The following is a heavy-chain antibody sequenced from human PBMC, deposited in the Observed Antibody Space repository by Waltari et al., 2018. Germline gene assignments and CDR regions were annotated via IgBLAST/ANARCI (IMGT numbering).Heavy chain of an antibody. Sequence: EVQLVESGGGLVQPGGSLRLSCAASGFTFSSYSMNGVRQAPGKGLEWVSYISSRSSTIYYADSVKGRFTISRDNAKNSLYLQMNSLRAEDTAVYYCARVPEDYYYYYGMDVWGQGTTVTVSS. CDR1: GFTFSSYS. J-gene: IGHJ6*02. CDR3: ARVPEDYYYYYGMDV. CDR2: ISSRSSTI. V-gene: IGHV3-48*01.